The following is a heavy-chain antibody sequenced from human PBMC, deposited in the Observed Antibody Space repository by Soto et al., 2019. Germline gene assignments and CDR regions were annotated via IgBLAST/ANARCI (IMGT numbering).Heavy chain of an antibody. Sequence: PGGSLRLSCAASGFSLYNYAMDWVRQAPGQGLEWVSYISLSSANIHYADSVRGRFTVSRDNAKNSLYLQMNSRRAEDTVVFYCVRDTSRGNGWARYVALWGGGTLVTVS. CDR2: ISLSSANI. CDR3: VRDTSRGNGWARYVAL. V-gene: IGHV3-48*01. CDR1: GFSLYNYA. J-gene: IGHJ2*01. D-gene: IGHD1-1*01.